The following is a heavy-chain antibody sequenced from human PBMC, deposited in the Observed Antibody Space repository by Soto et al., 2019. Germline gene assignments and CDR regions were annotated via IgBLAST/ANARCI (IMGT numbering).Heavy chain of an antibody. Sequence: GASVKVSCKASGYTFTSYYMHWVRQAPGQGLEWMGIINPSGGSTSYAQKFQGRVTMTRDTSTSTVYMELSSLRSEDTAVYYCARVVVILDYSNHQPPSMDFDPWGQGTLVTVSS. D-gene: IGHD4-4*01. CDR2: INPSGGST. V-gene: IGHV1-46*01. J-gene: IGHJ5*02. CDR3: ARVVVILDYSNHQPPSMDFDP. CDR1: GYTFTSYY.